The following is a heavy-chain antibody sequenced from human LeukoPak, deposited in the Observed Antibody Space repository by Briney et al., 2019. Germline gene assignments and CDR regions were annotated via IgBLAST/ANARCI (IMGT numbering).Heavy chain of an antibody. V-gene: IGHV3-7*01. J-gene: IGHJ4*02. D-gene: IGHD2-15*01. CDR1: GFTFRNYL. CDR3: ARDGGLNTNFGY. CDR2: TKPDGSAE. Sequence: GGSLRLSCAASGFTFRNYLMGWVRQAPGKGLEWVANTKPDGSAEYYADSVRGRFTTSRDNANNFLYLQMNSLRAEDTAVYYCARDGGLNTNFGYWGQGTLVTVSS.